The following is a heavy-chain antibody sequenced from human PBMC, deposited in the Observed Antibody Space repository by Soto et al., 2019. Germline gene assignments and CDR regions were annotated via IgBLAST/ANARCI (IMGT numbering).Heavy chain of an antibody. CDR1: VFSFSSYA. Sequence: QVRLVESGGGVVQPGRSLRLSCTASVFSFSSYAMYWFRQPPGKGLEWVAVISHDGINKHYADSVKGRVTVSRDNSNHSLDLQLNSLRREDTAMYYCARDKYSSDYFVKWFEPWGQGTLVTVSS. D-gene: IGHD6-19*01. CDR2: ISHDGINK. J-gene: IGHJ5*02. CDR3: ARDKYSSDYFVKWFEP. V-gene: IGHV3-30-3*01.